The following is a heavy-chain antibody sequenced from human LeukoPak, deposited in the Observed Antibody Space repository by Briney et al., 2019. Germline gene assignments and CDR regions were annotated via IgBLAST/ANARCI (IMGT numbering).Heavy chain of an antibody. D-gene: IGHD3-3*01. CDR1: GFSLSTNGVG. Sequence: SGPTLVNPTQTLTLTCTFSGFSLSTNGVGVGWIRQPPGKAPECLGVIYWNDDKRCRPSLTSRLTIIKDTPKNQVVLIMTNMDTVDTATYYCAHRSEASLFDYWGQGTPVTVSS. CDR2: IYWNDDK. V-gene: IGHV2-5*01. J-gene: IGHJ4*02. CDR3: AHRSEASLFDY.